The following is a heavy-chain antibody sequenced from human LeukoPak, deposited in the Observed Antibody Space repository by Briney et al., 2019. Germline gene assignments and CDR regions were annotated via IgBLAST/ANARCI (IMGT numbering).Heavy chain of an antibody. V-gene: IGHV4-31*03. CDR1: GGSISSGGYY. CDR2: IYYSGST. D-gene: IGHD6-19*01. Sequence: SQTLSLTCPVSGGSISSGGYYWSWIRQHPGKGLEWIGYIYYSGSTYYNPSLKSRVTISVDTSKNQFSLKLSSVTAADTAVYYCARMVWGGYYCYYYYMDVWGKGTTVTVS. J-gene: IGHJ6*03. CDR3: ARMVWGGYYCYYYYMDV.